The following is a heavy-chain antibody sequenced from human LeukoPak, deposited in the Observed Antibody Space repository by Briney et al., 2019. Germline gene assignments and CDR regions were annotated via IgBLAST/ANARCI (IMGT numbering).Heavy chain of an antibody. V-gene: IGHV1-2*02. Sequence: ASVTVSCQASGYAFRGYNIHWVRQAPGQGPEWMGWINSKSGDTNFGQKFQGRVSMTRDTSITTVYMELSSLRYDDTAVYYCARGAGTCYDYWGQGVLVTVSS. D-gene: IGHD2-15*01. CDR1: GYAFRGYN. J-gene: IGHJ4*02. CDR3: ARGAGTCYDY. CDR2: INSKSGDT.